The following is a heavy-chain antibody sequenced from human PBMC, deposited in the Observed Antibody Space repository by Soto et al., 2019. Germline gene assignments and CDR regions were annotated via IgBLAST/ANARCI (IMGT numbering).Heavy chain of an antibody. CDR1: GYSFTSYW. CDR2: IYPGDSDT. V-gene: IGHV5-51*01. Sequence: GESLKISCKGSGYSFTSYWIGWVRQMPGKGLEWMGIIYPGDSDTRYSPSFQGQVTISADKSISTAYLQWSSLKASDTAMYYCARHGPMLPYQLLLNRVEYYPWGQGNLVTVSS. CDR3: ARHGPMLPYQLLLNRVEYYP. J-gene: IGHJ5*02. D-gene: IGHD2-2*01.